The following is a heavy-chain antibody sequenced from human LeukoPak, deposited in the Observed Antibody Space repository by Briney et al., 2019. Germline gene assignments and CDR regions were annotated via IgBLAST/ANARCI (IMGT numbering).Heavy chain of an antibody. CDR2: ISGSGGST. CDR3: AHLVWEYVGGLDV. CDR1: GFTFSSYA. D-gene: IGHD3/OR15-3a*01. J-gene: IGHJ6*02. Sequence: GGSLRLSCAASGFTFSSYAMSWVRQAPGKGLEWVSAISGSGGSTYYADSVKGRFTISRDNSKNTLFLQMHSLRVEDTAVYYCAHLVWEYVGGLDVWGQGTTVTVSS. V-gene: IGHV3-23*01.